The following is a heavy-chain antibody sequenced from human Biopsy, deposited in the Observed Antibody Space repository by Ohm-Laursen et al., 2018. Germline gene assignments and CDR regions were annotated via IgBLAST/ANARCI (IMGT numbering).Heavy chain of an antibody. CDR2: IYYNGNT. V-gene: IGHV4-31*03. CDR1: GGSISIGGSY. CDR3: ARDRGQNYFDY. Sequence: TLSLTCTVSGGSISIGGSYRSWIRQHPGKGLEWIGYIYYNGNTNYNPSLKSRVSMSVDTSKNQFSLKLSSVTVADTAVHFCARDRGQNYFDYWGQGIPVTVSS. J-gene: IGHJ4*02.